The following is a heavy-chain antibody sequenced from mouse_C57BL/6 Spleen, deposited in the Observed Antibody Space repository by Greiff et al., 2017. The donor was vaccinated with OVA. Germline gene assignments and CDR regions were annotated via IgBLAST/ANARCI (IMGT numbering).Heavy chain of an antibody. CDR1: GFSFTSYG. D-gene: IGHD2-3*01. V-gene: IGHV2-3*01. CDR3: ASYEPAWFAY. J-gene: IGHJ3*01. CDR2: IWGDGST. Sequence: QVQLKESGPGLVAPSQSLSITCTVSGFSFTSYGVSWVRQPPGKGLEWLGVIWGDGSTNYHSALISRLSLSKDNSKSQVFLKLNSRQTDDTATYYCASYEPAWFAYWGQGTLVTVSA.